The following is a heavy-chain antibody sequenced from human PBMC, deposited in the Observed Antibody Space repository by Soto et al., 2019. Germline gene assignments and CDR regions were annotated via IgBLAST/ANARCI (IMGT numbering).Heavy chain of an antibody. J-gene: IGHJ4*02. Sequence: QFQLVQSGAEVKTPGSSVKVSCTAPADIFSRSTLSWVRQTPGLGLEWMGRTIPTLSMSDYAQKFQGRVTISADKSTSTVYMVLSRLRSEDTAVYYCATNYGSGSDHFDNWGQGTLVTVSS. V-gene: IGHV1-69*02. CDR2: TIPTLSMS. CDR3: ATNYGSGSDHFDN. D-gene: IGHD3-10*01. CDR1: ADIFSRST.